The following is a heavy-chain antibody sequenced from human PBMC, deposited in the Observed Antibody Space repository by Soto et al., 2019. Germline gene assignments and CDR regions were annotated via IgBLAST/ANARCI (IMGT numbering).Heavy chain of an antibody. J-gene: IGHJ6*02. V-gene: IGHV3-66*01. D-gene: IGHD5-18*01. CDR1: GSTVSSNY. Sequence: HPGGSLRLSCAASGSTVSSNYMSWVRQAPGKGLEWVSVIYSGGSTYYADSVKGRFTISRDNSKNTLYLQMNSLRAEDTAVYYCALDPPYSYGPPYYYYGMDVWGQGTTVTVSS. CDR3: ALDPPYSYGPPYYYYGMDV. CDR2: IYSGGST.